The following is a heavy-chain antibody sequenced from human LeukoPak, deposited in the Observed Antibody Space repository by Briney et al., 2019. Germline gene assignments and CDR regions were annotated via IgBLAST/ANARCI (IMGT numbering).Heavy chain of an antibody. Sequence: PGGSLRLSCAASGFTFSSYGMHWVRQAPGKGLEWVAVIWYDGSNKYYADSVKGRFTISRDNSKNTLYQQMNSLRAEDTAVYYCAKESREGGYYYYYMDVWGKGTTVTVSS. CDR3: AKESREGGYYYYYMDV. CDR2: IWYDGSNK. V-gene: IGHV3-33*06. CDR1: GFTFSSYG. D-gene: IGHD5-24*01. J-gene: IGHJ6*03.